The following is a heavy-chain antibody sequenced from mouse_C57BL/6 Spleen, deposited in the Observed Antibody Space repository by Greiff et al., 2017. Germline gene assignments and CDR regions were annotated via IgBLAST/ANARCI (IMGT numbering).Heavy chain of an antibody. CDR1: GYTFTSYW. CDR3: ASYGNYVAWFAY. Sequence: VQLQQPGTELVKPGASVKLSCKASGYTFTSYWMHWVKQRPGQGLEWIGNINPSNGGTNYNEKFKSKATLTVDKSSMSAYMQLSRLTSKDSAVYYFASYGNYVAWFAYWGQGTLVTVSA. V-gene: IGHV1-53*01. J-gene: IGHJ3*01. D-gene: IGHD2-1*01. CDR2: INPSNGGT.